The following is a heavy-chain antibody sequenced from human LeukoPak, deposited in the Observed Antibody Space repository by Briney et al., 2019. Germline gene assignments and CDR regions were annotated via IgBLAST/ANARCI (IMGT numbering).Heavy chain of an antibody. CDR2: IKQDGSEK. J-gene: IGHJ4*02. CDR1: GFTFSSYW. V-gene: IGHV3-7*01. Sequence: GGSLRLSCAASGFTFSSYWMGWVRQAPGKGLEWVANIKQDGSEKYYVDSVKGRFTISRDNAKNSLFLQMNSLRAEDTAVYYCAKILRHLAYWGQGTLVTVSS. CDR3: AKILRHLAY.